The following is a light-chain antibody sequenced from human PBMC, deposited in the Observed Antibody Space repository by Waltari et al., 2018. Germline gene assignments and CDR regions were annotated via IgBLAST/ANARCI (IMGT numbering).Light chain of an antibody. J-gene: IGKJ1*01. CDR3: MQSLQAQWT. Sequence: DIVMTKSPLSPPVTPGESASISCRSRQRLLHRNGNNHVDWYLQKPGQSPQLLSYLASNRACGGPDRFSGSGSGIDFTLKISRVEAEDVGVYYCMQSLQAQWTFGPGTKVEIK. CDR2: LAS. V-gene: IGKV2-28*01. CDR1: QRLLHRNGNNH.